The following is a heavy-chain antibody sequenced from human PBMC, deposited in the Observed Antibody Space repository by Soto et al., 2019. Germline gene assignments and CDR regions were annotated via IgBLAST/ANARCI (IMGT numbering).Heavy chain of an antibody. V-gene: IGHV1-18*01. D-gene: IGHD3-16*01. J-gene: IGHJ6*02. CDR1: GYIFTNYG. CDR3: AMVDVYVTPSPQDV. CDR2: TNTYNGNT. Sequence: QVQLVQSGAEVKNPGASVKVSCKTSGYIFTNYGIGWARQAPGQGLEWMGWTNTYNGNTNYAQNLQGRLTLTTDTSTSTAYMELRSLRSNDTAIYYCAMVDVYVTPSPQDVWGQGTTVNVSS.